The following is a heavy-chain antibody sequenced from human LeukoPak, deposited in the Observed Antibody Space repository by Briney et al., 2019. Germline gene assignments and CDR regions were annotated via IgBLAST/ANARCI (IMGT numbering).Heavy chain of an antibody. V-gene: IGHV3-30*18. Sequence: GGSLRLSCAASGFTFSSYGMHWVRQAPGKGLEWVAVISYDGSNKYYADSVKGRFTISRDNSKNTLYLQMNSLRVEETAVYYCAKDRYYDSSGYYPPRGSYFDYWGQGTLVTVSS. CDR1: GFTFSSYG. CDR3: AKDRYYDSSGYYPPRGSYFDY. CDR2: ISYDGSNK. D-gene: IGHD3-22*01. J-gene: IGHJ4*02.